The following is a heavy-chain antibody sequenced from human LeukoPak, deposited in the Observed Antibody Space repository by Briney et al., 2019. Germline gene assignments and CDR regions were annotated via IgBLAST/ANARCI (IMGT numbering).Heavy chain of an antibody. CDR1: GYIFTSYG. CDR2: ISAYNGNT. Sequence: ASVKVSCKSSGYIFTSYGISWVRQASAQGLEWMGWISAYNGNTNYAQKLQGRVTMTTDTSTRTAYMELRSLRSDDTAVYYCARGPKAVYYMDVWGKGTTVTVSS. V-gene: IGHV1-18*01. J-gene: IGHJ6*03. CDR3: ARGPKAVYYMDV.